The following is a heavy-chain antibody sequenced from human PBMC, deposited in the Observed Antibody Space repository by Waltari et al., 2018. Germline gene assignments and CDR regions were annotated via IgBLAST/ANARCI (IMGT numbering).Heavy chain of an antibody. D-gene: IGHD6-19*01. Sequence: QVQLQESGPGLVKPSETLSLTCTVSGGSISSYYWSWIRQPPGKGLEWIGYIYYSGSTNYNPALKSRVTISVDTSKKQFSLKLSSVTAADTAVYYCARESSGWLYYFDYWGQGTLVTVSS. CDR1: GGSISSYY. CDR3: ARESSGWLYYFDY. CDR2: IYYSGST. V-gene: IGHV4-59*01. J-gene: IGHJ4*02.